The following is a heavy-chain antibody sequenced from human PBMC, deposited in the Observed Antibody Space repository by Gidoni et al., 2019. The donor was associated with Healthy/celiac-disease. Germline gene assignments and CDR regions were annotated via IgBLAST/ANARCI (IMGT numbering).Heavy chain of an antibody. V-gene: IGHV1-69*04. CDR2: IIPILGIA. D-gene: IGHD2-15*01. CDR1: GGTFSSYA. Sequence: QVQLVQSGAEVKKPGSSVKVSCKASGGTFSSYAISWVRQAPGQGLEWMGRIIPILGIANYAQKFQGRVTITADKSTSTAYMELSSLRSEDTAVYYCARDDCSGGSCYFGFDYWGQGTLVTVSS. CDR3: ARDDCSGGSCYFGFDY. J-gene: IGHJ4*02.